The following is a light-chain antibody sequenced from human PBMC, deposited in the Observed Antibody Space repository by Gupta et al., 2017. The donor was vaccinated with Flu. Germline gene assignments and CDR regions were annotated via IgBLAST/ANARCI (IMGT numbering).Light chain of an antibody. V-gene: IGKV3-20*01. J-gene: IGKJ1*01. Sequence: EIVLTQSPGTLSLSPGERATLSCRASQTFTSNYLAWYQQKPGQPPRLLIYGASTRATGIPDRFSGKGSGADFTLTISRLEPEDFAIYYCQHYANSPRTFGQGTKVEVK. CDR3: QHYANSPRT. CDR2: GAS. CDR1: QTFTSNY.